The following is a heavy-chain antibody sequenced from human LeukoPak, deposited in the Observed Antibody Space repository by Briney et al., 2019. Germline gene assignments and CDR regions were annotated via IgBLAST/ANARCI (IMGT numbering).Heavy chain of an antibody. D-gene: IGHD6-13*01. Sequence: PGGSLRLSCAASGITFSSYAMHWVRQAPGKGLEWVAVISYDGSNKYYADSVKGRFTISRDNSKNTLYLQMHALRAEDTAVYYCASKAAAFYFDFWGQGTLVTVSS. V-gene: IGHV3-30*04. CDR3: ASKAAAFYFDF. CDR1: GITFSSYA. CDR2: ISYDGSNK. J-gene: IGHJ4*02.